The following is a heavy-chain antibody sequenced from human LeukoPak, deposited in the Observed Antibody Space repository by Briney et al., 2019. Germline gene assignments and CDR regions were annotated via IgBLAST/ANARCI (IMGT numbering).Heavy chain of an antibody. Sequence: SETLSLTCAVSGGSISSHNWWGWVRHPPGKGLEWIGEIYHSGSTNYNPSLKSRVTISVDKSRNHFSLNLSSVTAADTAVYYCARVNINSWHSCDYWGQGTLVTVSS. CDR2: IYHSGST. J-gene: IGHJ4*02. CDR3: ARVNINSWHSCDY. CDR1: GGSISSHNW. D-gene: IGHD6-13*01. V-gene: IGHV4-4*02.